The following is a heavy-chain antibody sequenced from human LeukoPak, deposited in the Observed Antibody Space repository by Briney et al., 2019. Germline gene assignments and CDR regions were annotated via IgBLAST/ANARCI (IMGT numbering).Heavy chain of an antibody. Sequence: GGSLRLSCAASGFTFSSYGMHWVRQAPGKGLEWVAVIWYDGSNKYYADSVKGRFTISRDNSKNTLYLQMNSLRAEDTAVYYCGRDLFFSGVSCNGGHYFDYWGQETLVTVS. CDR2: IWYDGSNK. D-gene: IGHD2-15*01. V-gene: IGHV3-33*01. J-gene: IGHJ4*02. CDR1: GFTFSSYG. CDR3: GRDLFFSGVSCNGGHYFDY.